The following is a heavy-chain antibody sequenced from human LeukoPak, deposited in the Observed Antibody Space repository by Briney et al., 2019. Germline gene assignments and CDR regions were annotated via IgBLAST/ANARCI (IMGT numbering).Heavy chain of an antibody. CDR1: GGSISSSSYY. V-gene: IGHV4-39*01. CDR3: ARLTVTDYYFDY. D-gene: IGHD4-17*01. Sequence: ASETLSLTCTVSGGSISSSSYYWGWIRQPPGKGLEWIGSIYYSGSTYYNPSLKSRVTISVDTSKNQFSLKLSSVTAADTAVYYCARLTVTDYYFDYWGQGTLVTVSS. J-gene: IGHJ4*02. CDR2: IYYSGST.